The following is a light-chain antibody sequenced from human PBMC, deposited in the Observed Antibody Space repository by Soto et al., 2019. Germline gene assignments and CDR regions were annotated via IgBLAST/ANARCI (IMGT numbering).Light chain of an antibody. Sequence: QSVLTQPPSVTGAPGQRVTISCTRSSSNIGAGYDVHWYQQLPGTAPKLLTYGNSNRPSGVPDRFSGSKSGTSASLAITGLQAEDEADYYCQSYDSSLSAVVFGGGTKLTVL. J-gene: IGLJ2*01. V-gene: IGLV1-40*01. CDR3: QSYDSSLSAVV. CDR1: SSNIGAGYD. CDR2: GNS.